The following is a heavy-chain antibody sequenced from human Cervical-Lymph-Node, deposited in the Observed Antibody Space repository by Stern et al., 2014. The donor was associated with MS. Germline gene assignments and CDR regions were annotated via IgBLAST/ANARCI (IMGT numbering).Heavy chain of an antibody. Sequence: QVTLKESGPALVKPTQTLTLTCTFSGFSLSTSGMCVSWIRQPPGKALEWLALLGWGDDKYYSTSLKTRLTISKDTSKNQVVLTMTNMDPVDTATYYCARIRRGSSSWYYYYYYGMDVWGQGTTVTVSS. D-gene: IGHD6-13*01. CDR3: ARIRRGSSSWYYYYYYGMDV. CDR1: GFSLSTSGMC. V-gene: IGHV2-70*01. CDR2: LGWGDDK. J-gene: IGHJ6*02.